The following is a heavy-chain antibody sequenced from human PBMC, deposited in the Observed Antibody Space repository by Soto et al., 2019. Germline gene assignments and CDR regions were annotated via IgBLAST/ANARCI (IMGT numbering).Heavy chain of an antibody. CDR1: GFIVNNFA. V-gene: IGHV3-23*01. D-gene: IGHD2-21*01. J-gene: IGHJ2*01. CDR2: ISGSGSST. CDR3: AKDPRRGYFFFDL. Sequence: PGGSLRLSCAASGFIVNNFALSWVRQAPGKGLEWVSTISGSGSSTYYADSVKGRFTISRDNSRSTLFLQMNGLRAEDTALYYCAKDPRRGYFFFDLWGRGAVVTVSS.